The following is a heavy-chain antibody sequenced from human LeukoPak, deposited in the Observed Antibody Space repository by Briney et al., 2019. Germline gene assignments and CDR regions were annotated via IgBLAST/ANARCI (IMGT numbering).Heavy chain of an antibody. Sequence: GSLRLSCAASGFTFSSYAMSWVRQAPGKGLEWVSAISGSGGSTYYADSVKGRFTISRDNSKNSLYPQMNSLTAEDTAVYYCARWRCSSTSCFEDYWGQGTLVTVSS. CDR1: GFTFSSYA. CDR3: ARWRCSSTSCFEDY. D-gene: IGHD2-2*01. CDR2: ISGSGGST. V-gene: IGHV3-23*01. J-gene: IGHJ4*02.